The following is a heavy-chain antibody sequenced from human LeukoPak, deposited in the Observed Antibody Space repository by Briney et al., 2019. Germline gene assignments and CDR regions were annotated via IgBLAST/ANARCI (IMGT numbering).Heavy chain of an antibody. CDR1: GFTFSSYA. V-gene: IGHV3-23*01. CDR2: ISGSGDNT. Sequence: GGSLRLSCAASGFTFSSYAMSWVRQAPGKGLEWVSVISGSGDNTYYADSMKGRFTISRDNSKNTLYLQMNSLRAEDTAVYYCAKPEYSSSWPNYYFDYWGQGTLVTVSS. J-gene: IGHJ4*02. D-gene: IGHD6-13*01. CDR3: AKPEYSSSWPNYYFDY.